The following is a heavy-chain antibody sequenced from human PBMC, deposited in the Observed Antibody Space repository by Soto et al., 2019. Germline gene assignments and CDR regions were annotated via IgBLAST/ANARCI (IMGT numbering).Heavy chain of an antibody. V-gene: IGHV1-69*01. J-gene: IGHJ4*02. CDR1: GGTFSSYA. Sequence: QVQLVQSGAEVKKPGSSVKVSCKASGGTFSSYAISWVRQAPGQGLEWMGGIIPIFGTANYAQKVQGRVTITADESTSTAYMELSSLRSEDTAVYYCARSERGYYYDSSAWGYWGQGTLVTVSS. CDR3: ARSERGYYYDSSAWGY. D-gene: IGHD3-22*01. CDR2: IIPIFGTA.